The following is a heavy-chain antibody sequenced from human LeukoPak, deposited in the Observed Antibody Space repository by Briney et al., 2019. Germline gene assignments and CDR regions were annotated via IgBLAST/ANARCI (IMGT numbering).Heavy chain of an antibody. D-gene: IGHD6-19*01. J-gene: IGHJ4*02. Sequence: GASVKVSCKASGYTFAGYYMHWVRQAPGQGLEWMGWINPNSGGTNYAQKFQGRVTMTRDTSISTAYMELSRLRSDDTAVYYCARDRTLIGSGWYISDYWGQGTLVTVSS. CDR3: ARDRTLIGSGWYISDY. CDR2: INPNSGGT. V-gene: IGHV1-2*02. CDR1: GYTFAGYY.